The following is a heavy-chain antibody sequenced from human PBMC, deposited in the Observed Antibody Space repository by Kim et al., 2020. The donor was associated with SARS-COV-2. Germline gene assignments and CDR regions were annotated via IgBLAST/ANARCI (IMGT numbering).Heavy chain of an antibody. CDR2: ISYGGSNK. CDR3: AKDLRECGRGLTYYYDG. V-gene: IGHV3-30-3*01. CDR1: GFTFSSCA. Sequence: GGSLRLSCAVSGFTFSSCAMHWVRQAPGKGLEWVAAISYGGSNKYYADSVKGRFTISRDNSENTLYLQMNSLRAEDTALYYCAKDLRECGRGLTYYYDG. J-gene: IGHJ6*01. D-gene: IGHD3-10*01.